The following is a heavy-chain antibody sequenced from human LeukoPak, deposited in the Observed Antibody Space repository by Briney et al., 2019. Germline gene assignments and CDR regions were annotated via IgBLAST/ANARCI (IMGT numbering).Heavy chain of an antibody. CDR2: INWNGGST. CDR1: GFTFDDYG. D-gene: IGHD2-2*02. J-gene: IGHJ4*02. CDR3: AREGELGGYCSSTSCYTFDY. V-gene: IGHV3-20*04. Sequence: GGSLRLSCAASGFTFDDYGMSWVRQAPGKGLEWVSGINWNGGSTGYADSVKGRFTISRDNAKNSLYLQMNSLRAEETDLYYCAREGELGGYCSSTSCYTFDYWGQGTLVTVSS.